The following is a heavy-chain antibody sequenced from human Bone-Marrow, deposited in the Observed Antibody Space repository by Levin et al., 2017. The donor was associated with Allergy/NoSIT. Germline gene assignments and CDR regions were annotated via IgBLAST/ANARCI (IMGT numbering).Heavy chain of an antibody. D-gene: IGHD5-18*01. Sequence: GASVKVSCKVSGHNLTELSMHWVRQTPGKGLEWMGGVDPDDGEKVYAQMFQGRVTMTEDTSKDTAYMELSSLRSDDTAVYYCATDTTMVEGGYFDLWGRGTLVTVSS. V-gene: IGHV1-24*01. CDR3: ATDTTMVEGGYFDL. CDR1: GHNLTELS. CDR2: VDPDDGEK. J-gene: IGHJ2*01.